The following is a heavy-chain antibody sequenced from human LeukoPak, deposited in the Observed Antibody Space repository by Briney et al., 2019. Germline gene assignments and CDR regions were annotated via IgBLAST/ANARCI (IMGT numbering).Heavy chain of an antibody. CDR1: GLTFSSSW. D-gene: IGHD3/OR15-3a*01. CDR2: IYSSGST. V-gene: IGHV3-53*01. Sequence: GGSLRLSCAVSGLTFSSSWMDWVRQAPGKGLEWVSVIYSSGSTYYADSAKGRFTISRDNSKNTVHLQVNSLRAEDTAVYYCARGRRTYYFLDYWGQGTLVTVSS. J-gene: IGHJ4*02. CDR3: ARGRRTYYFLDY.